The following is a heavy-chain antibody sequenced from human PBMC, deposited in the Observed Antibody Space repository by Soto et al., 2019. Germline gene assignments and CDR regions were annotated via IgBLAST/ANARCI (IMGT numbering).Heavy chain of an antibody. CDR1: GYTFTSYG. V-gene: IGHV1-18*01. CDR3: ARESDVTGYYYGSGSYDY. CDR2: ISAYNGNT. D-gene: IGHD3-10*01. J-gene: IGHJ4*02. Sequence: QVQLVQSGAEVKKPGASVKVSCKASGYTFTSYGISWVRQAPGQGLEWMGWISAYNGNTNYAQKLQGRVTMTTDTSTSTAYMELRSLRSDDTAVYYCARESDVTGYYYGSGSYDYWGQGTLVTVSS.